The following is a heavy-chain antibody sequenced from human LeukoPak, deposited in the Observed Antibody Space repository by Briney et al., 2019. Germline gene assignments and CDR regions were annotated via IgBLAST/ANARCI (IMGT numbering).Heavy chain of an antibody. CDR3: ARGLKDFDY. V-gene: IGHV3-7*04. CDR2: IKQDGSEK. J-gene: IGHJ4*02. Sequence: EWVANIKQDGSEKYYVDSVKGRFTISRDNAKNSLYLQMNSLRAEDTAVYYCARGLKDFDYWGQGTLVTVSS.